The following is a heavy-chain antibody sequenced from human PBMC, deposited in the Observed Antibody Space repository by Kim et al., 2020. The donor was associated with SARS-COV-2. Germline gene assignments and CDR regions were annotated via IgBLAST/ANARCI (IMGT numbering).Heavy chain of an antibody. Sequence: GGSLRLSCAASGFTFSSYSMNWVRQAPGKGLEWVSSISSSSSYIYYADSVKGRFTISRDNAKNSLYLQMNSLRAEDTAVYYCARDPRSSYYGSGSYGPTNYWGQGTLVTVSS. CDR1: GFTFSSYS. CDR3: ARDPRSSYYGSGSYGPTNY. CDR2: ISSSSSYI. J-gene: IGHJ4*02. D-gene: IGHD3-10*01. V-gene: IGHV3-21*01.